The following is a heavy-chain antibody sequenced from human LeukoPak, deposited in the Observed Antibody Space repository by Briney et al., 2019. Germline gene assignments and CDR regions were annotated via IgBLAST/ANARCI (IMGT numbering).Heavy chain of an antibody. Sequence: PSETLSLTCTVSGGSISSSSYYWGWIRQPPGKGLEWIGSIYYSGSTYYNPSLKSRVTISVDTSKNQFSLKLSSVTAADTAVYYCASHVSSGWPDFDYWGQGTLVTVSS. CDR3: ASHVSSGWPDFDY. V-gene: IGHV4-39*07. J-gene: IGHJ4*02. D-gene: IGHD6-19*01. CDR2: IYYSGST. CDR1: GGSISSSSYY.